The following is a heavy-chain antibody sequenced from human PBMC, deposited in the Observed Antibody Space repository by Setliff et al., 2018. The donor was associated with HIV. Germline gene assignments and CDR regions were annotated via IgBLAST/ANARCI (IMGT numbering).Heavy chain of an antibody. CDR1: GGSFGDYH. D-gene: IGHD3-10*01. V-gene: IGHV4-4*07. CDR3: ARDRHSSGLGSYGP. Sequence: SETLSLTCTLSGGSFGDYHWSWIRQPAGRGLEWIGRIDSSGTTDYKPSLKGRVAISVDTSRNQFSLRVTSVTAADTAVYFCARDRHSSGLGSYGPWGPGILVTVSS. J-gene: IGHJ5*02. CDR2: IDSSGTT.